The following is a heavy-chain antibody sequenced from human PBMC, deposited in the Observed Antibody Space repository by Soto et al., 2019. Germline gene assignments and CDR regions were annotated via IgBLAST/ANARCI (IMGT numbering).Heavy chain of an antibody. CDR2: ISGSGQTT. V-gene: IGHV3-23*01. CDR3: AKSRGDSWTTYFFDY. J-gene: IGHJ4*02. Sequence: SLRLSCAASGFTFSSYSLGWLRQAPGMGLEWVSGISGSGQTTHYRDSVKGRFTISRDNFRNTLYLQVNSLRAEDTAIYFCAKSRGDSWTTYFFDYWGQGALVTVSS. D-gene: IGHD4-4*01. CDR1: GFTFSSYS.